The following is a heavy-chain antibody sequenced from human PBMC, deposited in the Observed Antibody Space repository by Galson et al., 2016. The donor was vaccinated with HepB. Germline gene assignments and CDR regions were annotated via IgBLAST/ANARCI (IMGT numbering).Heavy chain of an antibody. Sequence: SLRLSCAASGFTLTDLWMNWVRQAPGKGLEWVANIKEDGSQKNYVDSVKGRFTISRDNAKRSLYLQMDSLRAEDTAMYYCLADTYAFDLWGQETMVTVSS. CDR1: GFTLTDLW. V-gene: IGHV3-7*01. CDR3: LADTYAFDL. J-gene: IGHJ3*01. D-gene: IGHD2-15*01. CDR2: IKEDGSQK.